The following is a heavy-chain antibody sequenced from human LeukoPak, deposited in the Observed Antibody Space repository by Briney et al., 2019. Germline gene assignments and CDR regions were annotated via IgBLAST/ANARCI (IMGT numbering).Heavy chain of an antibody. Sequence: GGSLRLSCTASGFTFGDYAMSWVRQAPGKGLEWVGFIRSKTYGGTTEYAASVKGRFTISRDDSKSIAYLQMNSLKTEDTAVYYCATSWILMVTGAFDIWGQGTMVTVSS. V-gene: IGHV3-49*04. J-gene: IGHJ3*02. D-gene: IGHD5-18*01. CDR1: GFTFGDYA. CDR3: ATSWILMVTGAFDI. CDR2: IRSKTYGGTT.